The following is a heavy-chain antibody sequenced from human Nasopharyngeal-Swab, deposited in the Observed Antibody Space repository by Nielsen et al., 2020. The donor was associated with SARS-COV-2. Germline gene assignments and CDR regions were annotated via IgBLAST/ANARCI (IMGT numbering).Heavy chain of an antibody. CDR2: ISDSSDTI. D-gene: IGHD3-10*01. Sequence: GESLKISCATSGFTFSDYYMSWIRQAPGKGLEWVSYISDSSDTIYYADPVKGRFTISRDNAQNSLYLQMNSLRAEDTAIYYCATDRDNYGSGTFDYWGQGTLVTVAS. V-gene: IGHV3-11*04. CDR1: GFTFSDYY. CDR3: ATDRDNYGSGTFDY. J-gene: IGHJ4*02.